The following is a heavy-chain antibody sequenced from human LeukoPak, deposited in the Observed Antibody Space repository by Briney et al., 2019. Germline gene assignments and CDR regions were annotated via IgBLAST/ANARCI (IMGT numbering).Heavy chain of an antibody. V-gene: IGHV3-13*01. CDR1: GSTFSSYD. Sequence: GGSLRLSCAASGSTFSSYDMHWVRQATGKGLGWVSSIGTAGDTYYPGSVKGGSTSSRENAKNSLYLQMNSLRAGDTAVYYCARRRSGYGYFDLWGRGTLVTVSS. D-gene: IGHD3-22*01. J-gene: IGHJ2*01. CDR3: ARRRSGYGYFDL. CDR2: IGTAGDT.